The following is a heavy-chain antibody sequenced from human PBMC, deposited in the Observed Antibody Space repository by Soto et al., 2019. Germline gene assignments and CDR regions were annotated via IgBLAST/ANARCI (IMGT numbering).Heavy chain of an antibody. CDR1: GFTFSSYS. V-gene: IGHV3-21*04. CDR2: ISSSSSYI. Sequence: GGSLRLSCAASGFTFSSYSMNWVRQAPGKGLEWVSSISSSSSYIYYADSVKGRFTISRVTMTTDTSTSTAYMELRSLRSDDTAVYYCARGRGYSYGYPDYWGQGTLVTVSS. CDR3: ARGRGYSYGYPDY. J-gene: IGHJ4*02. D-gene: IGHD5-18*01.